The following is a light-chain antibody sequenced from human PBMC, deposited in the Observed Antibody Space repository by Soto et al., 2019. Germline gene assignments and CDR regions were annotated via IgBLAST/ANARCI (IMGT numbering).Light chain of an antibody. V-gene: IGKV1-39*01. J-gene: IGKJ3*01. Sequence: DIQMTQSPSSLSASVGDRVTITCRASQSIRNYLNWYQQKPGKAPKLLIYAASTLQGGVPSRFSGSGSGTDFTLTISSLQPEDFATYYCQQSYSTLFTCGPGTKVDI. CDR2: AAS. CDR1: QSIRNY. CDR3: QQSYSTLFT.